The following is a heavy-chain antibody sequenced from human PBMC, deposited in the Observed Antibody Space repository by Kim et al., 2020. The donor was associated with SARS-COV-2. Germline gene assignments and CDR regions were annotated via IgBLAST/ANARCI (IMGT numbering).Heavy chain of an antibody. V-gene: IGHV7-4-1*02. CDR3: ARVAGEAPASPPEQYYYYYMDV. CDR2: INTNTGNP. D-gene: IGHD3-16*01. Sequence: ASVKVSCKASGYTFTSYAMNWVRQAPGQGLEWMGWINTNTGNPTYAQGFTGRFVFSLDTSVSTAYLQISSLKAEDTAVYYCARVAGEAPASPPEQYYYYYMDVWGKGTTVTVSS. CDR1: GYTFTSYA. J-gene: IGHJ6*03.